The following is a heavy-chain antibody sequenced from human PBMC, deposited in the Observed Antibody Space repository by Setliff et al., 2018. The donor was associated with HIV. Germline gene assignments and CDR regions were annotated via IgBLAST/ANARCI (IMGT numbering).Heavy chain of an antibody. V-gene: IGHV4-4*07. CDR3: ARGFSSAFFHEFFDY. Sequence: SETLSLTCTVSGDSMNDYYWSWIRQTAGKGLEWIGRVYNSGSTNYNPSFMSRVSISVDTSKSQFSLKLRSVTAADTAVHFCARGFSSAFFHEFFDYWGQGTLVTVSS. D-gene: IGHD3-22*01. J-gene: IGHJ4*02. CDR2: VYNSGST. CDR1: GDSMNDYY.